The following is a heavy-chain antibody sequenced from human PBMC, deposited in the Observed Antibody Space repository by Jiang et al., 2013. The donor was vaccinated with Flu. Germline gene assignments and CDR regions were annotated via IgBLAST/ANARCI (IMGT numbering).Heavy chain of an antibody. CDR3: AKAWRDDSSATDY. CDR2: IRYDGSNK. V-gene: IGHV3-30*02. CDR1: GFTFSSYG. J-gene: IGHJ4*02. Sequence: VQLVESGGGVVQPGGSLRLSCAASGFTFSSYGMHWVRQAPGKGLEWVAFIRYDGSNKYYADSVKGRFTISRDNSKNTLYLQMNSLRAEDTAVYYCAKAWRDDSSATDYWGQGTLVTVSS. D-gene: IGHD3-22*01.